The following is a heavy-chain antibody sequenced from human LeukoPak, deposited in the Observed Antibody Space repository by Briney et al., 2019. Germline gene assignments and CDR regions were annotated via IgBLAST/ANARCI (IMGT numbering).Heavy chain of an antibody. J-gene: IGHJ6*02. V-gene: IGHV1-8*01. D-gene: IGHD1-26*01. CDR1: GYTFTSYD. CDR3: ARGPSGSSPFWGMDV. CDR2: MNPNSGNT. Sequence: ASVKVSCKASGYTFTSYDINWVRQATGQGLEWVGWMNPNSGNTGYAQKFQGRVTMTRNTSISTAYMELSSLRSEDTAVYYCARGPSGSSPFWGMDVWGQGTTVTVSS.